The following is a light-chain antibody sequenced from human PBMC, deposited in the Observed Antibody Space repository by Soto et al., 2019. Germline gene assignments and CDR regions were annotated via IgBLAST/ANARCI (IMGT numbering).Light chain of an antibody. J-gene: IGLJ2*01. V-gene: IGLV2-8*01. CDR2: EVS. Sequence: QSALTQPPSASGSPGQSVTISCTGTSSDVGGYNYVSWYQQHPGKVPKLMIYEVSKRPSGVPDRFSGSKSGNTASLTVSGLQTEDEADYYCSSYAGGDSVLFGGGTKLTVL. CDR1: SSDVGGYNY. CDR3: SSYAGGDSVL.